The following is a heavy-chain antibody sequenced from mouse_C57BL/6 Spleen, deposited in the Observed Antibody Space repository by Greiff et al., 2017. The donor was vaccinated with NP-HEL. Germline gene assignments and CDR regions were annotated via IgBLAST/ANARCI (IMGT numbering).Heavy chain of an antibody. CDR3: ARGYYGSSYWYFDV. CDR1: GFTFSSYA. Sequence: EVQRVESGGGLVKPGGSLKLSCAASGFTFSSYAMSWVRQTPEKRLEWVATISDGGSYTYYPDNVKGRFTISRDNAKNNLYLQMSHLKSEDTAMYYCARGYYGSSYWYFDVWGTGTTVTVSS. V-gene: IGHV5-4*01. CDR2: ISDGGSYT. J-gene: IGHJ1*03. D-gene: IGHD1-1*01.